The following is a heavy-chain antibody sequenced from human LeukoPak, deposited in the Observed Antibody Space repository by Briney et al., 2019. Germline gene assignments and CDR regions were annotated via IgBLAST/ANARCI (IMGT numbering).Heavy chain of an antibody. D-gene: IGHD5-12*01. Sequence: ASVKVSCKASGYTFTSYDINWVRQATGQGLEWMGWMNPNSGNTGYAQKFQGRVTITRNTSISTAYMELSSLRSEDTAVYYCARAGRGYDSKGIDYWGQGTLVTVSS. CDR1: GYTFTSYD. J-gene: IGHJ4*02. V-gene: IGHV1-8*03. CDR3: ARAGRGYDSKGIDY. CDR2: MNPNSGNT.